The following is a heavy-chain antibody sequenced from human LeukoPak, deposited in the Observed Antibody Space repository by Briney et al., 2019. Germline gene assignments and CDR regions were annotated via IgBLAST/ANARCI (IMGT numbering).Heavy chain of an antibody. Sequence: PGESLKISCKGSGFPLSSYWIAWVRHMPGEGLELMGFIFPGDSDTRYSPSFEGQVSISVDNSINTAYLKWSSLKASDTAMYYCARQVYGDYDAFDMWGQGTMVTVCS. CDR3: ARQVYGDYDAFDM. D-gene: IGHD4-17*01. J-gene: IGHJ3*02. CDR1: GFPLSSYW. V-gene: IGHV5-51*01. CDR2: IFPGDSDT.